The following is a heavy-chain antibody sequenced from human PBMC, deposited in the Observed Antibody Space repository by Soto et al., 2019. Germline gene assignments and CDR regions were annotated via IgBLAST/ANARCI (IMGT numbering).Heavy chain of an antibody. Sequence: QVQLVQSGAEVKKPGASVKISCEASGYSFTSHAMHWVRQAPGQRLEWMGLINTDSGNTKYSQNFQDRLTFTRDTSATTAYMELSSLRSEDTAVYYCARLTGIDILTGYYKNWGQGTLVTVSS. CDR2: INTDSGNT. CDR3: ARLTGIDILTGYYKN. CDR1: GYSFTSHA. J-gene: IGHJ4*02. D-gene: IGHD3-9*01. V-gene: IGHV1-3*04.